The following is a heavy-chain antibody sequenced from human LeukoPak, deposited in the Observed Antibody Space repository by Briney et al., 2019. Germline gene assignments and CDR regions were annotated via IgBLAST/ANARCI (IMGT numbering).Heavy chain of an antibody. V-gene: IGHV3-7*01. J-gene: IGHJ4*02. CDR1: GFTFSSSL. Sequence: PGGSLRLSCVASGFTFSSSLMAWVRQAPGKGLQWVANINHDGSVKNYVGSVKGRFAISRDNAQNSFYLQMNSLETDDTAVYYCAKDSYSKGDYWGQGTLVTVSS. CDR2: INHDGSVK. D-gene: IGHD4-11*01. CDR3: AKDSYSKGDY.